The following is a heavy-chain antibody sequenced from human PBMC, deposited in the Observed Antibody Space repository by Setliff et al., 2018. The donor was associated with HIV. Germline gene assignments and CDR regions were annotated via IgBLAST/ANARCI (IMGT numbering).Heavy chain of an antibody. CDR2: IKTKPNSYAT. CDR1: GFTFSGSA. D-gene: IGHD2-2*01. CDR3: AKASSRYGPLDY. Sequence: GGSLRLSCSASGFTFSGSALHWVRQASGKGLEWVGRIKTKPNSYATAHAESVKGRFTISRDNSKNTLYLQMNSLRAEDTAVYYCAKASSRYGPLDYWGQGTLVTVSS. J-gene: IGHJ4*02. V-gene: IGHV3-73*01.